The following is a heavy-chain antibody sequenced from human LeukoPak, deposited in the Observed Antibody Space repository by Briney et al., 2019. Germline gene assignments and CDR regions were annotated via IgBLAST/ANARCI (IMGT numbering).Heavy chain of an antibody. CDR1: GFTFSSFG. J-gene: IGHJ4*02. D-gene: IGHD4-11*01. Sequence: PGRSLRLSCAASGFTFSSFGMHWGRQAPGKGLEWVAVISYDGRNEYYADSVKGRFTISRDNSKNTVYLQMNSLRPEDTAVYYCAKDRHTVTTFDYWGQGTLVTVSS. V-gene: IGHV3-30*18. CDR3: AKDRHTVTTFDY. CDR2: ISYDGRNE.